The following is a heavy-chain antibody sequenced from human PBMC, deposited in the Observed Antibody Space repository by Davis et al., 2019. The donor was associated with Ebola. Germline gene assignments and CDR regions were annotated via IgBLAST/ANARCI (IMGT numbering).Heavy chain of an antibody. CDR2: IFPFFCTS. V-gene: IGHV1-69*13. D-gene: IGHD2-2*02. CDR3: ASPRAGYCSSTSCYTVVKGAFDY. J-gene: IGHJ4*02. Sequence: SVKVSCKASGGTFSSYAISWVXXXXXXXXXXXXXIFPFFCTSHYSHKFQGRVTITADESTSTAYMELRSLRFEDTAVYYCASPRAGYCSSTSCYTVVKGAFDYWGQGTLVTVSS. CDR1: GGTFSSYA.